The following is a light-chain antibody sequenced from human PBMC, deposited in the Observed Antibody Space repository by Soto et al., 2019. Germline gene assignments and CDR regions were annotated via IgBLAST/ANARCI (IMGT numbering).Light chain of an antibody. J-gene: IGKJ3*01. CDR3: QQYYSTPPT. CDR2: WAS. CDR1: QSVLYSSNNKNY. Sequence: DIVMTQSPDSLAVSLGERATINCKSSQSVLYSSNNKNYLAWYQQKPGQPPKLLIYWASTRESGVPDRFSGSGSGTDFTLTIISLQAEDVANYYCQQYYSTPPTFGPGTKVDIK. V-gene: IGKV4-1*01.